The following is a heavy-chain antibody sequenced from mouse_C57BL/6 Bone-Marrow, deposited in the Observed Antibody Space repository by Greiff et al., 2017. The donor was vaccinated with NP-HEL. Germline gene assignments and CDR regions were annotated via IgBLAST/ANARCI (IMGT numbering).Heavy chain of an antibody. J-gene: IGHJ4*01. CDR3: GRVGYWYARDY. Sequence: EVQLQQSGPVLVKPGASVKMSCKASGYTFTDYYMNWVKQSHGKSLEWIGVINPYNGGTSYNQKFKGKATLTVDKSSSTAYMELNSLTSEDSAVYYGGRVGYWYARDYWGQGTTVTVSS. CDR2: INPYNGGT. CDR1: GYTFTDYY. V-gene: IGHV1-19*01. D-gene: IGHD2-3*01.